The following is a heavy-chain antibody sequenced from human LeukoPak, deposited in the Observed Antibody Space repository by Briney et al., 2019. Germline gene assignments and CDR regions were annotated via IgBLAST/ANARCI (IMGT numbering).Heavy chain of an antibody. CDR2: ISGSGGST. CDR1: GFTFSSYA. D-gene: IGHD4-17*01. Sequence: PGGSLRLSCAASGFTFSSYAMSWVRQAPGKGLEWVSAISGSGGSTYYADSVKGRFTISRDNSKNTLSLQMSSLRAEDTAVYCCAKDTEDDGALDYWGQGTLVTVSS. J-gene: IGHJ4*02. V-gene: IGHV3-23*01. CDR3: AKDTEDDGALDY.